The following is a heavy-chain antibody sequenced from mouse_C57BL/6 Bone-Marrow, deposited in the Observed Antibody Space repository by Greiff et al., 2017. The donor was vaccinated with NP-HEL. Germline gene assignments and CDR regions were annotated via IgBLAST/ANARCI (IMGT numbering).Heavy chain of an antibody. J-gene: IGHJ4*01. CDR3: ARGTTVVADMDY. D-gene: IGHD1-1*01. CDR1: GYTFTSYW. Sequence: QVQLQQSGAELVKPGASVKLSCKASGYTFTSYWMHWVKQRPGQGLEWIGMIHPNSGSTNYNEKFKSKATLTVDKSSSTAYMQLSSLTSEDSAVYYCARGTTVVADMDYWGQGTSVTVSS. CDR2: IHPNSGST. V-gene: IGHV1-64*01.